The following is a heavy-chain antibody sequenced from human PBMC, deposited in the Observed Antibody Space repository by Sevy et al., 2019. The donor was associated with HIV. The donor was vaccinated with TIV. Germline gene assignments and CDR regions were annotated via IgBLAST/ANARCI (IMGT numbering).Heavy chain of an antibody. CDR2: IRKKEYNGTT. V-gene: IGHV3-49*04. CDR1: GFAFSDYA. CDR3: TRSVTTIY. D-gene: IGHD4-4*01. Sequence: GESLKISCTGSGFAFSDYALSWVRQAPGKGLEWVGFIRKKEYNGTTEYAASVKGKFFISRDDSKSVAYLDMNSLKTADTGLYYCTRSVTTIYWGRGTLVTVSS. J-gene: IGHJ4*02.